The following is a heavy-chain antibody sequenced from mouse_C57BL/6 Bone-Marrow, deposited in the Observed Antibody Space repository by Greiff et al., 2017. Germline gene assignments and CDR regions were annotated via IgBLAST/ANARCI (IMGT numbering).Heavy chain of an antibody. Sequence: EVNVVESGEGLVKPGGSLKLSCAASGFTFSSSAMSWVRQTPEKRLAWVAYISSGGDYIYYADTVKGRFTISRDNARNTLYLQMSSLKSEDTAMYYCTRDPSSNWFAYWGQGTLVTVSA. CDR1: GFTFSSSA. J-gene: IGHJ3*01. V-gene: IGHV5-9-1*02. D-gene: IGHD2-10*02. CDR3: TRDPSSNWFAY. CDR2: ISSGGDYI.